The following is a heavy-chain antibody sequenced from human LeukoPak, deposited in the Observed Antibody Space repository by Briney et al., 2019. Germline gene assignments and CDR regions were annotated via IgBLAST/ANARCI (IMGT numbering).Heavy chain of an antibody. J-gene: IGHJ4*02. CDR1: GFTSSSYS. Sequence: GGSLRPSCVASGFTSSSYSMNWVRQAPGKGLEWVSYISSSSSTIYYADSVKGRFTISRDNAKNSLYLQMNSLRDEDTAVYYCARYWGSYSASDYWGQGTLVTVSS. V-gene: IGHV3-48*02. CDR2: ISSSSSTI. D-gene: IGHD1-26*01. CDR3: ARYWGSYSASDY.